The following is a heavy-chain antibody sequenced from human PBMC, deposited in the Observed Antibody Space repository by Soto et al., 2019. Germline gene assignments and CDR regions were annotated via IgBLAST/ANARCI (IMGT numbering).Heavy chain of an antibody. D-gene: IGHD3-10*01. CDR1: GGTFSSYA. CDR2: INPIIGGT. Sequence: ASVKVSCKASGGTFSSYAISWVRQAPGQGLEWMGWINPIIGGTNYAQRFQGWVTMTRDRSISTAYMELSRLKSDDTAVYYCARVGGGLASLGYYGMDVWGQGTTVTVSS. V-gene: IGHV1-2*04. CDR3: ARVGGGLASLGYYGMDV. J-gene: IGHJ6*02.